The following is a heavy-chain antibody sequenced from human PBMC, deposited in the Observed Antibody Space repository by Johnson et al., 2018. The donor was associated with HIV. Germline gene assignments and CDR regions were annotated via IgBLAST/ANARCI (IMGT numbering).Heavy chain of an antibody. CDR3: AERSPILRAFDI. CDR1: GFTFSSYA. Sequence: VQLVESGGGVVQPGRSLRLSCAASGFTFSSYAMHWVRQAPGKGLEWVANIKQDGSEKYYVDSVKGRFTISRDNAKNSLYLQMNSLRAEDTAVYYCAERSPILRAFDIWGQGTMVTVSS. CDR2: IKQDGSEK. V-gene: IGHV3-7*05. J-gene: IGHJ3*02.